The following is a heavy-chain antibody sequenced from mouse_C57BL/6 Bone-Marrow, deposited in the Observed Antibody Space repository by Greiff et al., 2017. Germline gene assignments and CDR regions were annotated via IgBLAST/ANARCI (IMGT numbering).Heavy chain of an antibody. D-gene: IGHD2-3*01. CDR3: ARDRWLPLDY. V-gene: IGHV1-19*01. CDR1: GYTFTDYY. Sequence: EVQLQQSGPVLVKPGASVKMSCKASGYTFTDYYMNWVKQSHGKSLEWIGVINPYNGGTSYNQKFKGKATLTVDKSSSTAYMELNSLTSEDSAVYYCARDRWLPLDYWGQGTTLTVSA. CDR2: INPYNGGT. J-gene: IGHJ2*01.